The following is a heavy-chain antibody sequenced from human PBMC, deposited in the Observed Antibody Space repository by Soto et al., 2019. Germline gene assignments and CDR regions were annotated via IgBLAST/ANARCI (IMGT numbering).Heavy chain of an antibody. Sequence: SETLSLTCTVSGGSISSYYWSWIRQPPGKGLEWIGYIYYSGSTNYNPSLKSRVTISVDTSKNQFSLKLSSVTAADTAVYYCARDSSGYRGGYFEYWGQGTLVTVSS. CDR1: GGSISSYY. V-gene: IGHV4-59*01. D-gene: IGHD3-22*01. J-gene: IGHJ4*02. CDR3: ARDSSGYRGGYFEY. CDR2: IYYSGST.